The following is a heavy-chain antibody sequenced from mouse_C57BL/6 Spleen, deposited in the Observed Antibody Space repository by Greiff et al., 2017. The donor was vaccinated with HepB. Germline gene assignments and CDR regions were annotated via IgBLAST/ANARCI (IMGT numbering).Heavy chain of an antibody. Sequence: VQLVESGAELVKPGASVKISCKASGYAFSSYWMNWVKQRPGKGLEWIGQIYPGDGDTNYNGKFKGKDTLTAYKSSSTAYMQLSSLTSEDSAVYFCATYGNYGGDYWGQGTSVTVSS. D-gene: IGHD2-1*01. V-gene: IGHV1-80*01. CDR2: IYPGDGDT. CDR3: ATYGNYGGDY. J-gene: IGHJ4*01. CDR1: GYAFSSYW.